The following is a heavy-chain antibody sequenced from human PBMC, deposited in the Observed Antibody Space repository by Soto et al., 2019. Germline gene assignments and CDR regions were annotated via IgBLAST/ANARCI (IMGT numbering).Heavy chain of an antibody. CDR3: ARVPSSRAPPHFAY. D-gene: IGHD6-6*01. CDR2: ISYDGSNK. J-gene: IGHJ4*02. V-gene: IGHV3-30-3*01. Sequence: QVQLVESGGGVVQPGRSLRLSCAASGFTFSSYAMHWVRQAPGKGLEWVAVISYDGSNKYYADSVKGRFTISRDNSKNTVYRKMTTGRAEHSAVYSCARVPSSRAPPHFAYGGRGPLVPVPS. CDR1: GFTFSSYA.